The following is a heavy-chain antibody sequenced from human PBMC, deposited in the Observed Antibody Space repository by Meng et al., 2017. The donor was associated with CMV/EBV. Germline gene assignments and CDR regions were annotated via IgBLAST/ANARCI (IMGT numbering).Heavy chain of an antibody. D-gene: IGHD2-15*01. V-gene: IGHV1-2*02. CDR3: ARDDGSLDY. CDR1: GYTSPGYH. J-gene: IGHJ4*02. Sequence: VQLAQSRSRLNTPETQLMFACKTSGYTSPGYHTNWVRQSIGQGLEWLGWINPNGGGTNYAQKFQGRVTMTRDPSISTAYMELSRLRSDDTAVYYCARDDGSLDYWGQGTLVTVFS. CDR2: INPNGGGT.